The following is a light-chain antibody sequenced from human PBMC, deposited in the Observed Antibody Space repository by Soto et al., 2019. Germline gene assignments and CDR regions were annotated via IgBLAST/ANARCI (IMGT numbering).Light chain of an antibody. CDR3: SSYAGANRV. Sequence: QSALTQPRSASGSPGQSVTISCTGTSSDVGGYNYVSWYQQHPGKAPKLMVYDVNKRPSGVPDRFSGSKSGNTASLTISGLQAEDEADYYCSSYAGANRVFGGGTKLTVL. CDR1: SSDVGGYNY. J-gene: IGLJ2*01. CDR2: DVN. V-gene: IGLV2-11*01.